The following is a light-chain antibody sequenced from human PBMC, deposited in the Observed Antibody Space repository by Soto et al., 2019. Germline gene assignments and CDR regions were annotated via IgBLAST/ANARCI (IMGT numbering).Light chain of an antibody. CDR2: AAS. CDR1: QGISNY. Sequence: DIQMTQSPSSLSASVGDRVTITCRASQGISNYLAWYQQKPGKVPKLLIYAASTLQSGVPSRFSGSGSGTDFTLTISSLQPEDVATYYCQKYNSAPPCFTVGPGTKVDIK. V-gene: IGKV1-27*01. CDR3: QKYNSAPPCFT. J-gene: IGKJ3*01.